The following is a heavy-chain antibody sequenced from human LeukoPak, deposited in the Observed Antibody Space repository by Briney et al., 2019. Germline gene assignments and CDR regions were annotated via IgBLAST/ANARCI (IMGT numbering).Heavy chain of an antibody. J-gene: IGHJ4*02. CDR2: INPSGGST. V-gene: IGHV1-46*01. CDR1: GYTFTGYY. CDR3: ARDLGDYDSSGYYHFDY. Sequence: ASVKVSCKASGYTFTGYYMHWVRQAPGQGLEWMGRINPSGGSTSYAQKYQGRVTMTRDTSTSTVYMELSSLRSEDTAVYYCARDLGDYDSSGYYHFDYWGQGTLVTVSS. D-gene: IGHD3-22*01.